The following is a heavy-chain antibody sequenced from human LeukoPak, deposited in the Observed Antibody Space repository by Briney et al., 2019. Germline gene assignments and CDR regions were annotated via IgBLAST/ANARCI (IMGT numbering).Heavy chain of an antibody. Sequence: PGGSLRLSCATSGLTFDDYAMHWVRQAPGKGLEWVAVISYDGSNKYYADSVKGRFTISRDNSKNTLYLQMNSLRAEDTAVYYCARDRSSGFDYWGQGTLVTVXS. V-gene: IGHV3-30-3*01. CDR1: GLTFDDYA. CDR3: ARDRSSGFDY. CDR2: ISYDGSNK. D-gene: IGHD6-19*01. J-gene: IGHJ4*02.